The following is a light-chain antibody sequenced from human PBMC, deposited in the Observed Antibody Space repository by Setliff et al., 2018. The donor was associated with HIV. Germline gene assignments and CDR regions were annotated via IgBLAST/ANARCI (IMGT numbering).Light chain of an antibody. V-gene: IGLV2-14*01. J-gene: IGLJ1*01. Sequence: QSALAQPASVSGSPGQSITISCTGTSSDIGAYNYVSWYQQHPGKAPKLMIYDVSSRPSGVSNRFSGSKSGNTASLTISGLQAEDEADYYCSSYTSSGTLDFGTGTKGTVL. CDR1: SSDIGAYNY. CDR3: SSYTSSGTLD. CDR2: DVS.